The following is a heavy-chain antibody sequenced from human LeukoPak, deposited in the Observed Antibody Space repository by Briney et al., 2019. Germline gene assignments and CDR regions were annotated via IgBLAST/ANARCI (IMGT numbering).Heavy chain of an antibody. V-gene: IGHV4-59*08. CDR3: ARHLGHDFYDSSGYYSFDY. CDR2: IYYTGST. D-gene: IGHD3-22*01. CDR1: GGSINNYY. J-gene: IGHJ4*02. Sequence: SETLSLTCIVSGGSINNYYWSWIRQPPGKGLEWIGYIYYTGSTNYSPSLKSRVTISADTSKNQFALKLVSVTAADTAVYFCARHLGHDFYDSSGYYSFDYWGQGTLVTVSS.